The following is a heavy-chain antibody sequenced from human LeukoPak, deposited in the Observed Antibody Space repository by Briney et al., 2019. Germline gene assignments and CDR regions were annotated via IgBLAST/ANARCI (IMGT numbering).Heavy chain of an antibody. Sequence: ASVKVSCKASGYTFTGYYMHWVRQAPGQGLEWMGRINPNSGGTNYARKFQGRVTMTRDTSISTAYMELSRLRSDDTAVYYCARDPDIAAAGDDYWGQGTLVTVSS. J-gene: IGHJ4*02. CDR1: GYTFTGYY. D-gene: IGHD6-13*01. V-gene: IGHV1-2*06. CDR3: ARDPDIAAAGDDY. CDR2: INPNSGGT.